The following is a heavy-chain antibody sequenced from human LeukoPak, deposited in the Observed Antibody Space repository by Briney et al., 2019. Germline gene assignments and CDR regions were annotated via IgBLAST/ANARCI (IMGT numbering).Heavy chain of an antibody. D-gene: IGHD2-15*01. CDR3: ARVNCSGGSCYHDY. CDR2: IWYDGSNK. CDR1: GFTFSSYG. Sequence: GGSLRLSCAASGFTFSSYGMHWVRQAPGKGLEWVAVIWYDGSNKYYADSVKGRFTISRDNSKNTLYLQMNSLRAEDTAVYYCARVNCSGGSCYHDYWGQGTPVTVSS. J-gene: IGHJ4*02. V-gene: IGHV3-33*01.